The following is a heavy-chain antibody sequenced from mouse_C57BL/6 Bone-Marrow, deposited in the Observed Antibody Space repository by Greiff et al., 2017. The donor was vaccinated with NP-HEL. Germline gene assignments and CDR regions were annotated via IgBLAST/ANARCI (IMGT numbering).Heavy chain of an antibody. V-gene: IGHV2-9-1*01. Sequence: VQRVESGPGLVAPSQSLSITCTVSGFSLTSYAISWVRQPPGTGLEWLGVIWTGGGTNYNSALKSRLSISKDNSKSQVFLKMNSLQTDDTARYDCARDYGSSYWYSDVWGTGTTVTVSS. CDR3: ARDYGSSYWYSDV. D-gene: IGHD1-1*01. CDR1: GFSLTSYA. J-gene: IGHJ1*03. CDR2: IWTGGGT.